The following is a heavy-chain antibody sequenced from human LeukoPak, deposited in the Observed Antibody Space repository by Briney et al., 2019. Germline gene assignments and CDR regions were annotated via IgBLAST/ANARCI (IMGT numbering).Heavy chain of an antibody. CDR3: ASDYDFWSGSPFDP. CDR2: INPSGGST. CDR1: GYTFTSYY. J-gene: IGHJ5*02. D-gene: IGHD3-3*01. V-gene: IGHV1-46*01. Sequence: ASVKVSCKASGYTFTSYYMHWVRQAPGQGLEWMGIINPSGGSTSYAQKFQGRVTITRNTSISTAYMELSSLRSEDTAVYYCASDYDFWSGSPFDPWGQGTLVTVSS.